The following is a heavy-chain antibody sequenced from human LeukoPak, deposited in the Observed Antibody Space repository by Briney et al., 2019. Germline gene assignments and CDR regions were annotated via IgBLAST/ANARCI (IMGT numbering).Heavy chain of an antibody. CDR2: MNRDGSTT. Sequence: GGSLRLSCAASGFTFSNYWMHWVRQAPGKGLVWVSRMNRDGSTTTYADSVKGRFTISRDNAKNTLYLQMNSLRAEDTAVYYCARADKYSYTWPLPYWGQGTLVTVSS. V-gene: IGHV3-74*01. CDR3: ARADKYSYTWPLPY. J-gene: IGHJ4*02. D-gene: IGHD6-6*01. CDR1: GFTFSNYW.